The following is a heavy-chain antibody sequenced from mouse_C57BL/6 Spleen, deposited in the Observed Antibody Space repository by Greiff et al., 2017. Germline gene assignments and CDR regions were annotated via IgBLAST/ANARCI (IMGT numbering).Heavy chain of an antibody. CDR3: ARPTRGSSWFAY. J-gene: IGHJ3*01. CDR1: GYTFTSYW. D-gene: IGHD1-1*01. CDR2: IDPSDSYT. Sequence: QVQLQQPGAELVKPGASVKLSCKASGYTFTSYWMQWVKQRPGQGLEWIGEIDPSDSYTNYNQKFKGKATLTVDTSSSTAYMQLSSLTSEDSAVYYCARPTRGSSWFAYWGQGTLVTVSA. V-gene: IGHV1-50*01.